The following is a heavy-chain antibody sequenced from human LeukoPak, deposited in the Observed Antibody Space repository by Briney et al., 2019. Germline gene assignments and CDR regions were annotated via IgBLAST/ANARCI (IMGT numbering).Heavy chain of an antibody. V-gene: IGHV3-48*04. CDR1: GFTFSSYS. CDR3: AKDRGGYSYGYGTIDFDY. J-gene: IGHJ4*02. CDR2: ISSSGSTI. D-gene: IGHD5-18*01. Sequence: GGSLRLSCAASGFTFSSYSMNWVRQAPGKGLEWVSYISSSGSTIYYADSVKGRFTISRDNAKNSLYLQMNSLRAEDTAVYYCAKDRGGYSYGYGTIDFDYWGQGTLVTVSS.